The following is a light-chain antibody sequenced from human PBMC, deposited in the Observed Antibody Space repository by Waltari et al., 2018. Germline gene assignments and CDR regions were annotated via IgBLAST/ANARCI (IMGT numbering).Light chain of an antibody. CDR3: QSYDTSLSVV. CDR1: GSTIGAGYD. Sequence: SVLTQPPSVSGAPGQRVTIPCTGSGSTIGAGYDVHWYQQPPRAAPKLLIYGSTSRPLGVPDRFFGSTSGTSASLVIIGLQAEDEGDYYCQSYDTSLSVVFGGGTKLTVL. J-gene: IGLJ3*02. CDR2: GST. V-gene: IGLV1-40*01.